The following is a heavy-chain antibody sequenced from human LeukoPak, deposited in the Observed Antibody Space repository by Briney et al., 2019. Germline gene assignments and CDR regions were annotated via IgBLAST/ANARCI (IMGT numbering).Heavy chain of an antibody. CDR1: GGSISSYY. V-gene: IGHV4-4*09. CDR2: IYTSGST. D-gene: IGHD3-22*01. CDR3: ARRVRSSRYVDYFDY. Sequence: SETLSLTCTVSGGSISSYYWSWIRQPPGKGLEWIGYIYTSGSTNYNPSLKSRVTISVDTSKNQFSLKLSSVTAADTAVYYCARRVRSSRYVDYFDYWGQGTLVTVSS. J-gene: IGHJ4*02.